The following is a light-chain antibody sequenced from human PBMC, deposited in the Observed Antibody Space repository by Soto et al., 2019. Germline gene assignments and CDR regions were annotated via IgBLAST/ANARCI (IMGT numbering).Light chain of an antibody. J-gene: IGKJ5*01. CDR3: LQDFNYPYT. CDR2: AAS. Sequence: AIQMTQSPSSLSASVGDRVTITCRASQGIRNDLGWYQHKPGKAPKLLIYAASSSQTGVTSRFSGSGYGTEFTLTISSLQPEDVATYYCLQDFNYPYTFGQGTRLEIK. CDR1: QGIRND. V-gene: IGKV1-6*02.